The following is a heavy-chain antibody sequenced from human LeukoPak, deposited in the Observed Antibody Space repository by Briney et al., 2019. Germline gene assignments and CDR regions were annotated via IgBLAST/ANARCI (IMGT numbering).Heavy chain of an antibody. D-gene: IGHD3-3*01. J-gene: IGHJ6*02. CDR1: GFTFSSYA. CDR2: ISSSGSTI. V-gene: IGHV3-48*03. Sequence: PGGSLRLSCAASGFTFSSYAMNWVRQAPGKGLEWVSYISSSGSTIYYADSVKGRFTISRDNAKNSLYLQMNSLRAEDTAVYYCARATDYYDFWSGYSPSYGMDVWGQGTTVTVSS. CDR3: ARATDYYDFWSGYSPSYGMDV.